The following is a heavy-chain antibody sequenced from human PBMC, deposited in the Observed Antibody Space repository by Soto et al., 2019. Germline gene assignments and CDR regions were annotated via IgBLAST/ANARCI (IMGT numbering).Heavy chain of an antibody. CDR2: ISAYNGNT. D-gene: IGHD2-15*01. V-gene: IGHV1-18*04. J-gene: IGHJ4*02. CDR3: ARDRYCSGGSCYRSDY. Sequence: GASVKVSCKASGYTFTSYGISWVREAPGQGLEWMGWISAYNGNTNYAQKLQGRVTMTTDTSTSTAYMELRSLRSDDTAVYYCARDRYCSGGSCYRSDYWGQGTLVTVYS. CDR1: GYTFTSYG.